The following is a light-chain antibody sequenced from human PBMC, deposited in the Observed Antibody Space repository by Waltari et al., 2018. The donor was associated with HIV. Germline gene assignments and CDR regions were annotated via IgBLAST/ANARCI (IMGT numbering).Light chain of an antibody. J-gene: IGLJ1*01. Sequence: QSALTQPASVSGSPGQSITISCTGTSRHVGSYTVVSWFQHHPGKAPKVMIYEVSKRPSGVSNRFSGSKSGNTASLTISGLQAEDEADYYCCSYAGSSSIFGTGTKVTVL. CDR3: CSYAGSSSI. CDR1: SRHVGSYTV. V-gene: IGLV2-23*02. CDR2: EVS.